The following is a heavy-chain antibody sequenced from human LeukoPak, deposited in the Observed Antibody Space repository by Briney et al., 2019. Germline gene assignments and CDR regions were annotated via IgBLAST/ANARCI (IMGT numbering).Heavy chain of an antibody. V-gene: IGHV3-15*01. J-gene: IGHJ4*02. D-gene: IGHD3-10*01. CDR2: IKSKTDGGTT. CDR1: GFTFGDYA. Sequence: GGSLRLSCTASGFTFGDYAMSWVRQAPGKGLEWVGRIKSKTDGGTTDYAAPVKGRFTISRDDSKNTLYLQMNSLKTEDTAVYYCTSVGFGPYYFDNWGQGSLVTVSS. CDR3: TSVGFGPYYFDN.